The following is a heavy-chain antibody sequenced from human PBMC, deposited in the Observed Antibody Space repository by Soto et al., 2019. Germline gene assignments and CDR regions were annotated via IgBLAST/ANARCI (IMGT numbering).Heavy chain of an antibody. CDR2: ISHGGNT. J-gene: IGHJ6*02. D-gene: IGHD2-15*01. V-gene: IGHV4-4*02. Sequence: QVQLQESGPGLVKPSGTLSLTCAVSGDSISSRNWWNWVRQPPGKGLGFIGQISHGGNTNYNPSHQSRVTISLDKSKNQVSRKLSSETAADTAGYYCAREGRGHCSCCTGNSGLDGMDVFGQGTTVTVSS. CDR1: GDSISSRNW. CDR3: AREGRGHCSCCTGNSGLDGMDV.